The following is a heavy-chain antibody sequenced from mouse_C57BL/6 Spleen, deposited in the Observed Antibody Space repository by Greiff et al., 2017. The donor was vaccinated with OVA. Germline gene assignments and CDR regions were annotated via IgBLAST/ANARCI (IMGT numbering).Heavy chain of an antibody. V-gene: IGHV1-55*01. Sequence: QVQLQQPGAELVKPGASVKMSCKASGYTFTSYWITWVKQRPGQGLEWIGDIYPGSGSTNYNEKFKGKATLTVDTSSSTAYMQLSNLTAEDSAAYYYAKSWDGAYWGQGTLVTVSA. D-gene: IGHD4-1*01. CDR2: IYPGSGST. J-gene: IGHJ3*01. CDR1: GYTFTSYW. CDR3: AKSWDGAY.